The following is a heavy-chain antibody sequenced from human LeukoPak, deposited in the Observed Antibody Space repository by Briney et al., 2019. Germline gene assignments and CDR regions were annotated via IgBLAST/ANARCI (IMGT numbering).Heavy chain of an antibody. V-gene: IGHV1-8*01. CDR3: ARGGSGSYYFDY. CDR2: MNPNSGNT. D-gene: IGHD1-26*01. Sequence: ASVKVSCKASGYTFTSYDINWVRQATGQGLEWMGWMNPNSGNTGYAQKFQGRVTMTRNASISTAYMELSSLRSEDTAVYYCARGGSGSYYFDYWGQGTLVTVSS. CDR1: GYTFTSYD. J-gene: IGHJ4*02.